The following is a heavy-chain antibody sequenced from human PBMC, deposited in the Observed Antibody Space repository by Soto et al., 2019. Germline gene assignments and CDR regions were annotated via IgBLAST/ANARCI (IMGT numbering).Heavy chain of an antibody. CDR1: GFTFSSYA. V-gene: IGHV3-23*01. CDR3: ARSPAAEWLQPNRQFDY. Sequence: EVQLLESGGGLVQPGGSLRLSCAASGFTFSSYAMTWVRQAPGKGLEWVSAISGSGGATYDADSVKGRFTISRDNSKNTLYLQMNYLRADDTAVYYCARSPAAEWLQPNRQFDYWGQGTLVTVSS. D-gene: IGHD5-12*01. J-gene: IGHJ4*02. CDR2: ISGSGGAT.